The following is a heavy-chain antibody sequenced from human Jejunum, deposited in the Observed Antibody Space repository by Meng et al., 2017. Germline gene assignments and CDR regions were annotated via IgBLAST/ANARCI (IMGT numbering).Heavy chain of an antibody. CDR3: AKAAAYNLDY. CDR1: GPYVNNPNW. J-gene: IGHJ4*02. Sequence: QVQLQASGPGLVKPSGTLSLTCAFSGPYVNNPNWYSWVRQCPEKGLKWIGEIFHTGSTNYNPSLKSRVTISIDKSKTLLSLNLRSVTAADTAVYYCAKAAAYNLDYWGQGTLVTVSS. CDR2: IFHTGST. D-gene: IGHD5-24*01. V-gene: IGHV4-4*02.